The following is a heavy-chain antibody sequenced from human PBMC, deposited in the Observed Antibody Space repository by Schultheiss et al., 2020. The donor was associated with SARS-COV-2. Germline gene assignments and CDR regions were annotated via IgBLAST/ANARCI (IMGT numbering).Heavy chain of an antibody. J-gene: IGHJ6*03. V-gene: IGHV3-23*01. Sequence: GGSLRLSCAASGFTFSSYAMSWVRQAPGKGLEWVSAISGSGGSTYYADSVKGRFTISRDISKNTLYLQMNSLRAEDTAVYYCARDRAYSDYYYYYMDVWGKGTTVTVSS. CDR3: ARDRAYSDYYYYYMDV. CDR1: GFTFSSYA. CDR2: ISGSGGST. D-gene: IGHD4-11*01.